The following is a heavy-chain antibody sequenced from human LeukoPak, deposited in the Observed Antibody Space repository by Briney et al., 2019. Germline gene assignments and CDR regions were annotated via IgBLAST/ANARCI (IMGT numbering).Heavy chain of an antibody. CDR2: ISSSSSTI. D-gene: IGHD1-26*01. CDR1: GFTFSSYS. J-gene: IGHJ4*02. CDR3: TKPSGSGVDY. Sequence: GGSLRLSCAASGFTFSSYSMNWVRQAPGKGLEWVSYISSSSSTIYYADSVKGRFTISRDNAKNSLYLQMNSLRPEDTALYYCTKPSGSGVDYWGQGTRVIVSS. V-gene: IGHV3-48*01.